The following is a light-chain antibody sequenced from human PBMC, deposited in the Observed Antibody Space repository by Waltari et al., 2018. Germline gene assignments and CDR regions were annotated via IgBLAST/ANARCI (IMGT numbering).Light chain of an antibody. J-gene: IGKJ4*01. CDR1: QSVRSY. CDR2: DAS. CDR3: QQRSNWPPT. V-gene: IGKV3-11*01. Sequence: EIVLTQSPATLSLSPGESATLSFRASQSVRSYLAWYQQKPGQAPRLLIYDASNRATVIPARFSGSGSGTDFTLTISILEPEDFAVYYCQQRSNWPPTFGGGTKVEIK.